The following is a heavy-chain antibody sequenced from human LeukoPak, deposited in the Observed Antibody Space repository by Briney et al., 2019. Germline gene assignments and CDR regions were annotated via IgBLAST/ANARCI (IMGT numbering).Heavy chain of an antibody. CDR1: GGTFSSYA. J-gene: IGHJ4*02. CDR3: ASPAVAGTVPLFDY. D-gene: IGHD6-19*01. CDR2: IIPVFGTA. Sequence: SVKVSCKASGGTFSSYAISWVRQAPGQGLEWMGGIIPVFGTANYAQKFQGRVTITADESTSTAYMELSSLRSEDTAVYYCASPAVAGTVPLFDYWGQGTLVTVSS. V-gene: IGHV1-69*01.